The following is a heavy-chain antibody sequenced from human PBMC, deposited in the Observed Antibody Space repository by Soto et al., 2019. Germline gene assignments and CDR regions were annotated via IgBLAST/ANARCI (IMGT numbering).Heavy chain of an antibody. CDR3: ARHGRDSSGYYVY. CDR2: IYPGDSDT. CDR1: GYSFTSYW. V-gene: IGHV5-51*01. J-gene: IGHJ4*02. Sequence: PGESLKISCKGSGYSFTSYWIGWVRQMPGKGLEWMGIIYPGDSDTRYSPSFQGQVTIPADKSISTAYLQWSSLKASDTAMYYCARHGRDSSGYYVYWGQGXLVTVYS. D-gene: IGHD3-22*01.